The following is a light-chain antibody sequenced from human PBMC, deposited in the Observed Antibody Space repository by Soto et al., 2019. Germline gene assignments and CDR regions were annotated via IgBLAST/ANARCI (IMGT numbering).Light chain of an antibody. CDR2: VEGSGNY. J-gene: IGLJ3*02. CDR1: SGHRTYI. V-gene: IGLV4-60*02. Sequence: QLVLTQSSSASASLGSSVKLTCTLSSGHRTYIIAWHQQQPGKAPRYLMKVEGSGNYDKGTAVPDRFSGSSSGADRYLTISNLQFEDEAHYYCKTWDSNTWLFGGGTKLTVL. CDR3: KTWDSNTWL.